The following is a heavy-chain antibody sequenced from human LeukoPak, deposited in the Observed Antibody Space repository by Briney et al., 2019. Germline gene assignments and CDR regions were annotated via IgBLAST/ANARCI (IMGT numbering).Heavy chain of an antibody. D-gene: IGHD6-13*01. Sequence: PRGSLRLSCAASGFTFSDHYMTWIRQPPGKGLEWLSYISSSGSTIYYADSVKGRFTISRDNAKNSLFLQMNSLRAEDTAVYYCARRFAAAAYWYFDLWGRGTLVTVSS. V-gene: IGHV3-11*01. CDR1: GFTFSDHY. J-gene: IGHJ2*01. CDR3: ARRFAAAAYWYFDL. CDR2: ISSSGSTI.